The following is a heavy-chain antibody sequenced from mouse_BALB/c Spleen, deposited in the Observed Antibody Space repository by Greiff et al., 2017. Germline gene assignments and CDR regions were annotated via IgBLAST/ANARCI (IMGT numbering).Heavy chain of an antibody. CDR2: ISYSGST. CDR3: ARRGDYYGLDY. J-gene: IGHJ2*01. Sequence: EVQLQESGPGLVKPSQSLSLTCTVTGYSITSDYAWNWIRQFPGNKLEWMGYISYSGSTSYNPSLKSRISITRDTSKNQFFLQLNSVTTEDTATYYCARRGDYYGLDYWGQGTTLTVSS. V-gene: IGHV3-2*02. CDR1: GYSITSDYA. D-gene: IGHD1-2*01.